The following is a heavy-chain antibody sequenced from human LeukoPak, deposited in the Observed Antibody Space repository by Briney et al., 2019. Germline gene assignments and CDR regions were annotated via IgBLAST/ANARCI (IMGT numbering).Heavy chain of an antibody. D-gene: IGHD2-2*01. V-gene: IGHV1-69*01. Sequence: SVKVSCKASGGTFSSYAISWVRQAPGQGLEWMGGIIPIFGIANYAQKFQGRVTITADESTSTAYMELSSLRSEDTAVYYCARMVCSSTSCYLGVVESNWFDPWGQGTLVTVSS. CDR1: GGTFSSYA. J-gene: IGHJ5*02. CDR2: IIPIFGIA. CDR3: ARMVCSSTSCYLGVVESNWFDP.